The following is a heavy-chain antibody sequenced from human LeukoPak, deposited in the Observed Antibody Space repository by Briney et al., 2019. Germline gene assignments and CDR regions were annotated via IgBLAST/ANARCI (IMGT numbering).Heavy chain of an antibody. CDR1: GGSMSSYY. Sequence: PSETLSLTCTVSGGSMSSYYWSWIGQPPGKGLEWIGYIYYSGSTKYNPSLKSRVTISVDTSKNQFSLKLSSVTAADTDVYYCARGGRAGYNLEPFDYWGQGTLVTVSS. J-gene: IGHJ4*02. V-gene: IGHV4-59*08. D-gene: IGHD5-24*01. CDR3: ARGGRAGYNLEPFDY. CDR2: IYYSGST.